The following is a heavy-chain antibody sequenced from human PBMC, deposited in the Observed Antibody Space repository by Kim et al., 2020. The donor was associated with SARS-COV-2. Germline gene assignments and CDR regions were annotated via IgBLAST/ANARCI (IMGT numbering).Heavy chain of an antibody. CDR1: GFTFNTYE. V-gene: IGHV3-48*03. CDR3: ARVYHSSSWYGVDY. J-gene: IGHJ4*02. CDR2: ISTSDSTT. D-gene: IGHD6-13*01. Sequence: GGSLRLSCAASGFTFNTYEMSWVRQAPGKGLEWVSYISTSDSTTYYADSVKGRFTISRDNSKNSLYLQMNSLRAEDTAVYYCARVYHSSSWYGVDYWGQGTLVTVSS.